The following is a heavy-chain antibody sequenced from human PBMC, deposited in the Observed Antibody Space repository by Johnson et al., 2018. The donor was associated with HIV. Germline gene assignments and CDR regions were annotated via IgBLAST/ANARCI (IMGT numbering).Heavy chain of an antibody. CDR2: IYSGGST. V-gene: IGHV3-66*01. CDR3: ARDSGWIQLDAFDI. Sequence: VQLVESGGGLVQPGGSLRLSCAASGFTVSSNYMTWVRQAPGKGLEWVSVIYSGGSTYYADSVKGRFTISRDNSKNTLYLQLNSLRAEDTAVYYCARDSGWIQLDAFDIWGQGTMVTVSS. J-gene: IGHJ3*02. D-gene: IGHD5-24*01. CDR1: GFTVSSNY.